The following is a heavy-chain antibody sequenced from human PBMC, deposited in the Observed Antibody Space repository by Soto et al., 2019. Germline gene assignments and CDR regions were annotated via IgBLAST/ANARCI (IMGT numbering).Heavy chain of an antibody. V-gene: IGHV1-18*04. CDR2: ISVYNGNT. CDR1: GYTFGAYG. CDR3: AREAHSTISFPTRYFEY. D-gene: IGHD2-2*01. Sequence: QVQLVQAGPDVMKPGASVKVSCEASGYTFGAYGISWVRQAPGQGLEWRGWISVYNGNTNYAQKFQGRVAMTIDTSTRTASMEWWSLGRDATAMYYCAREAHSTISFPTRYFEYWGHGPLVTVSS. J-gene: IGHJ4*01.